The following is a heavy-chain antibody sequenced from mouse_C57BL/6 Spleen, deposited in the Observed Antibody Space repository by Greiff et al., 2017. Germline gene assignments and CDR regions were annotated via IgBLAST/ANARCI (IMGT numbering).Heavy chain of an antibody. D-gene: IGHD2-3*01. Sequence: DVMLVESGGGLVKPGGSLKLSCAASGFTFSSYTMSWVRQTPEKRLEWVATISGGGGNTYYPDRVKGRFTISRDNAKNTLYLQMSSLRSEETSLYYCARHDGTSYFDYWGQGTTLTVSS. CDR3: ARHDGTSYFDY. CDR1: GFTFSSYT. V-gene: IGHV5-9*01. J-gene: IGHJ2*01. CDR2: ISGGGGNT.